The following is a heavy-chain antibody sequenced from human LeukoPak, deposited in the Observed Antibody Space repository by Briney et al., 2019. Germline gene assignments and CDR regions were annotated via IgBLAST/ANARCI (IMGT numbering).Heavy chain of an antibody. CDR2: ISGSGGST. V-gene: IGHV3-23*01. D-gene: IGHD3-16*01. Sequence: GGSLRLSCAASGFTFSSYAMSWVRQAPGKGLEWVSAISGSGGSTYYADSVKGRFTISRDNSKNTLYLQMNSLRAEDTAVYYCARDSTVSNWLGGPMDVWGKGTTVTVSS. J-gene: IGHJ6*04. CDR3: ARDSTVSNWLGGPMDV. CDR1: GFTFSSYA.